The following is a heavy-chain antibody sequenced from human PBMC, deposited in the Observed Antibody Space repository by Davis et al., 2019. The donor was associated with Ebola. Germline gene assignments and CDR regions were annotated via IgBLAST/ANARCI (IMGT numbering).Heavy chain of an antibody. Sequence: AGSLTLSCAASAFSSSSYWMSWVRQAPGKGLEWVASIKQDGSEKYYVDSVKGRFTISRDNARNSLYLQMNSLRAEDTAVYYCARSDQWGQGTLVTVSS. CDR2: IKQDGSEK. CDR1: AFSSSSYW. D-gene: IGHD2-21*01. J-gene: IGHJ4*02. CDR3: ARSDQ. V-gene: IGHV3-7*01.